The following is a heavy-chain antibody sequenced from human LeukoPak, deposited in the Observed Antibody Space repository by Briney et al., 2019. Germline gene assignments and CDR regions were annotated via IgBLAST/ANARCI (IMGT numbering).Heavy chain of an antibody. CDR3: ARHLLGFCTGGCPFDY. J-gene: IGHJ4*02. CDR1: GGSFSDFS. Sequence: SETLSLTCTTSGGSFSDFSWSWIRQPPGKGLEWIGEINHSGSTNYNPSLKSRVTISVDTSKNQFSLKLSSVTAADTAVYYCARHLLGFCTGGCPFDYWGQGTLVTVSS. D-gene: IGHD2-8*02. V-gene: IGHV4-34*01. CDR2: INHSGST.